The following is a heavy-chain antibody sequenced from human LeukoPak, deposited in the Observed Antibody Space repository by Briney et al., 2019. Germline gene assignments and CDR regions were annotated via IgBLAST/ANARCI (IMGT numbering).Heavy chain of an antibody. CDR2: INAGNGNT. CDR1: GYTFTSYA. D-gene: IGHD2-2*01. V-gene: IGHV1-3*01. CDR3: ARGECSSTSCYRPYYYYGMDV. J-gene: IGHJ6*02. Sequence: ASVKVSCKASGYTFTSYAMHWVRQAPGQRLEWMGWINAGNGNTKYSQKFQGRVTITRDTSASTAYMELRSLRSDDTAVYYCARGECSSTSCYRPYYYYGMDVWGQGTTVTVSS.